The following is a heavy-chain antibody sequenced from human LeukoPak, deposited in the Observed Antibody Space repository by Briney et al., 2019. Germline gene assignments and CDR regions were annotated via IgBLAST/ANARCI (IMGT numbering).Heavy chain of an antibody. Sequence: SETLSLTCAVYGGSFSGNFWSWIRQPPGKGLEWIGEINHSGSTNYNPSLKSRVTISVDTSKNQFSLKLSSVTAADTAVYYCARGRTGLLWFGELFLWFDPWGQGTLVTVSS. CDR1: GGSFSGNF. J-gene: IGHJ5*02. D-gene: IGHD3-10*01. V-gene: IGHV4-34*01. CDR2: INHSGST. CDR3: ARGRTGLLWFGELFLWFDP.